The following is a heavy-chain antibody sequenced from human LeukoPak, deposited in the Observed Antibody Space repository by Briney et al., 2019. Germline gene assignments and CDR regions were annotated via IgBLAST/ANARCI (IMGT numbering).Heavy chain of an antibody. CDR2: INHSGST. CDR3: ARGLVVVAPGMDV. D-gene: IGHD2-15*01. J-gene: IGHJ6*02. V-gene: IGHV4-34*01. Sequence: SETLSLTCAVYGGSFSGYYWSWIRQPPGKGLEWIGEINHSGSTNYNPSLKSRVTISVDTSKNQFSLKLSSVTAADTAVYYCARGLVVVAPGMDVWGQGTTVTVSS. CDR1: GGSFSGYY.